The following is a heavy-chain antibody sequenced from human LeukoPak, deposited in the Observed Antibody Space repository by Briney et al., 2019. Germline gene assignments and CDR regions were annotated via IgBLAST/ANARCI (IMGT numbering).Heavy chain of an antibody. J-gene: IGHJ3*02. CDR1: GYTFTTYG. V-gene: IGHV1-18*01. CDR3: AREPRDGYNFAEAFDI. Sequence: ASVKVSCKASGYTFTTYGISWVRQAPGQGLEWMGWISAHNGDTNFAETFQDRGILTTDTPTTAANMELRSLRSDDTAAYYCAREPRDGYNFAEAFDIWGQGTMVTVSS. D-gene: IGHD5-24*01. CDR2: ISAHNGDT.